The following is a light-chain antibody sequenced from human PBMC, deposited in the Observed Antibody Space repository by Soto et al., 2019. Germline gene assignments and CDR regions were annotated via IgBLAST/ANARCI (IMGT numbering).Light chain of an antibody. CDR3: LQDYNFPPT. V-gene: IGKV1-6*01. CDR2: AAS. J-gene: IGKJ1*01. CDR1: QGIRNA. Sequence: AIQMTQSPSSLSASVGDRITITCRASQGIRNALAWFQQTPGKAPKLLMYAASYLHSGVPSRFSGSGSGTDFTLTISSLQPEDFATYYCLQDYNFPPTFGPGTKVDIK.